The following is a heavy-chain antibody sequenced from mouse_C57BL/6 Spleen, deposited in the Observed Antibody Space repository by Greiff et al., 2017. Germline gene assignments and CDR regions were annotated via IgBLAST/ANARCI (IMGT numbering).Heavy chain of an antibody. CDR2: IYPRDGST. CDR3: ARENYYGSSPAWFAY. D-gene: IGHD1-1*01. CDR1: GYTFTDHT. Sequence: QVQLQQSDAELVKPGASVKISCKVSGYTFTDHTIHWMKQRPEQGLDWIGYIYPRDGSTKYNEKFKGKATLTADKSSSTAYMQLNSLTSEDSAVYFCARENYYGSSPAWFAYWGQGTLVTVSA. J-gene: IGHJ3*01. V-gene: IGHV1-78*01.